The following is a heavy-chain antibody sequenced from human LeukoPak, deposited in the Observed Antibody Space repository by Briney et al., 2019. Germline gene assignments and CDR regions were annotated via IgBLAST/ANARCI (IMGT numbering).Heavy chain of an antibody. J-gene: IGHJ4*02. CDR3: ARSEINDYIKY. V-gene: IGHV4-34*01. CDR1: GGSFSGYY. Sequence: SETLSLTCAVYGGSFSGYYWSWIRQPPGKGLEWIGEINHSGSTNYNPSLKSRVTLSVDTSKNQVSLKLSSVTAADTAVYYCARSEINDYIKYWGQGILVTVSS. CDR2: INHSGST. D-gene: IGHD3-16*01.